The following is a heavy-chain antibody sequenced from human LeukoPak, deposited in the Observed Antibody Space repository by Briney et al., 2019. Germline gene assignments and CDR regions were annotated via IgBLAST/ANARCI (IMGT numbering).Heavy chain of an antibody. Sequence: GRSLRLSCAASGFTFSNYGMHWVRQALGKGLEWVAVIWYDGSNKYYADSVKGRFTISRDYSKNTLYLQMNSLRAEDTALYYCARDPPHYSSSWYYFDYWGQGTLVTVSS. V-gene: IGHV3-33*01. D-gene: IGHD6-13*01. CDR1: GFTFSNYG. J-gene: IGHJ4*02. CDR3: ARDPPHYSSSWYYFDY. CDR2: IWYDGSNK.